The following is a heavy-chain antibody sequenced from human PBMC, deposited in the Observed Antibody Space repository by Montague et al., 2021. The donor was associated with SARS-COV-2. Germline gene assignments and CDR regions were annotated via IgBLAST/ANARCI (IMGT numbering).Heavy chain of an antibody. J-gene: IGHJ4*02. CDR3: TRGAPGY. CDR1: GESFSDYK. CDR2: VSHSGSA. Sequence: SETLSLTCAVYGESFSDYKWTWIRQSPGKGLEWLGQVSHSGSANYNPSLKSRVTISVDTAKNQFSLQLTSVNVADKAVNYYTRGAPGYWGQGTLVTVSS. V-gene: IGHV4-34*01.